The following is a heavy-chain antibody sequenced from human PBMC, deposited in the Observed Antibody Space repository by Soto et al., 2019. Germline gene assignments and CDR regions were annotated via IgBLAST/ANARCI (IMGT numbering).Heavy chain of an antibody. CDR1: GYTFTSYY. V-gene: IGHV1-46*01. J-gene: IGHJ4*02. CDR2: INPSGGST. D-gene: IGHD3-22*01. CDR3: ARGGRDYDSSGYYEPHFDY. Sequence: ASVKVSCKASGYTFTSYYMHWVRQAPGQGLEWMGIINPSGGSTSYAQKFQGRVTMTRDTSTSTVYMELSSLRSEDTAVYYCARGGRDYDSSGYYEPHFDYWGQGTLVTV.